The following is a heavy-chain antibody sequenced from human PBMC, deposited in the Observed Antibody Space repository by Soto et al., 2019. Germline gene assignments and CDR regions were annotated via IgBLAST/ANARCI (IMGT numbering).Heavy chain of an antibody. Sequence: SETXSLTCTVSGGSISSYYWSWIRQPPGKGLEWIGEINHSGSTNYNPSLKSRVTISVDTSKNQFSLKLSSVTAADTVVYYCARGAPYYYGSGSYYNRWGQGTLVTVSS. D-gene: IGHD3-10*01. V-gene: IGHV4-34*01. CDR3: ARGAPYYYGSGSYYNR. CDR1: GGSISSYY. J-gene: IGHJ5*02. CDR2: INHSGST.